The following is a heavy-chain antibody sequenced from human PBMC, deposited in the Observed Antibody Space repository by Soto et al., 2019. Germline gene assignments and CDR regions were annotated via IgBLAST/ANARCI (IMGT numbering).Heavy chain of an antibody. Sequence: GGSLRLSCAASGFSLSNNGMHWVRQAPGKGLEWVAVISYDGNNKYYADSVKGRFTISRDNSKNTVYLEMNNLRAEDTAMYYCAKGGSGNYLTYYYSYGMDVWGQGTTVTVSS. D-gene: IGHD3-22*01. CDR2: ISYDGNNK. CDR1: GFSLSNNG. V-gene: IGHV3-30*18. CDR3: AKGGSGNYLTYYYSYGMDV. J-gene: IGHJ6*02.